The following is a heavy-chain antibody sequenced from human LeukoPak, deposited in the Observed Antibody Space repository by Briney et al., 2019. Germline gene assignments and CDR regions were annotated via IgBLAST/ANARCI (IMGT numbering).Heavy chain of an antibody. V-gene: IGHV3-21*01. D-gene: IGHD2-15*01. CDR3: ARDGSGSGDY. J-gene: IGHJ4*02. Sequence: GGSLRLSCAASGFTFSIYGMNWVRQAPGEGLEWVASISSDSTNIYYTDSVKGRFTISRDNAKNSLYLQMNSLILEDTAVYYCARDGSGSGDYWGQGTLVAVSS. CDR1: GFTFSIYG. CDR2: ISSDSTNI.